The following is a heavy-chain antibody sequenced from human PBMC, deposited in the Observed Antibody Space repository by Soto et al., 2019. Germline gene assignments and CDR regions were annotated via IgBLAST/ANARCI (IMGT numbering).Heavy chain of an antibody. V-gene: IGHV1-46*01. J-gene: IGHJ4*02. D-gene: IGHD5-18*01. CDR3: ARERDPSYRIQLWPCNFDY. CDR2: INPSGGST. Sequence: ASVKVSCKASGYTFTSYYMHWVRQAPGQGLEWMGIINPSGGSTSYAQKFQGRVTMTRDTSTSTVYMELSSLRSEDTAVYYCARERDPSYRIQLWPCNFDYWGQGTLVTVSS. CDR1: GYTFTSYY.